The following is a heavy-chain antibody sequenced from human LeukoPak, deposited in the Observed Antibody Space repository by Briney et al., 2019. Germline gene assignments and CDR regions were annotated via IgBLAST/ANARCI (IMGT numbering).Heavy chain of an antibody. CDR3: ARSAATSYCGGDCYSYFDY. CDR1: GFTVSSNY. CDR2: IYSGGST. D-gene: IGHD2-21*02. V-gene: IGHV3-66*01. Sequence: PGGSLRLSCAASGFTVSSNYVSWVRQAPGKGLEWVSVIYSGGSTYYADSVKGRFTISRDNSKNTLYLQMNSLRAEDTAVYYCARSAATSYCGGDCYSYFDYWGQGTLVTVSS. J-gene: IGHJ4*02.